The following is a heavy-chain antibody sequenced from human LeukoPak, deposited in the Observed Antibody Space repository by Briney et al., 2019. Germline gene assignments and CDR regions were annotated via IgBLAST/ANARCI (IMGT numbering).Heavy chain of an antibody. D-gene: IGHD5-18*01. CDR2: IYISGST. CDR1: GASISSYY. J-gene: IGHJ4*02. CDR3: ARHGGFGYTLNY. V-gene: IGHV4-4*07. Sequence: SETLSLTCSVSGASISSYYWSWIRQPAGKGLEWIGRIYISGSTNYNPSLKSRVTLSRDTSKNQFSLKLSSVTAADTAVYYCARHGGFGYTLNYWGQGTLVTVSS.